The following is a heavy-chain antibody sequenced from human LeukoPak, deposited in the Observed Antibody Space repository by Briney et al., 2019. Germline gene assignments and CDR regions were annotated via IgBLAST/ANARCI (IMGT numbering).Heavy chain of an antibody. V-gene: IGHV3-30*04. CDR1: GFTFSGYT. J-gene: IGHJ4*02. CDR2: ISYDGSNK. D-gene: IGHD6-13*01. CDR3: ARDRGSWYGNSPDDIDY. Sequence: QAGGSLRLSCTASGFTFSGYTMHWVRQAPGKGLEWVAVISYDGSNKYYADSVKGRFTISRDNSKNTLYLQMNSLRAEDTAVYYCARDRGSWYGNSPDDIDYWGQGTLVTVSS.